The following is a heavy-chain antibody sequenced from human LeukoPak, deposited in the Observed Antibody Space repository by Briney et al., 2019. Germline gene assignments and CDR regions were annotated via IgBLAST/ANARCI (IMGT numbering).Heavy chain of an antibody. CDR2: ISPKSGDT. Sequence: ASVKVSCKASGYTFTVYYIHWVRQAPGQGLEWMGWISPKSGDTNLAQKFQGRVTMTRDTSISTAYMELTRLRSDDTAVYYCARVRDVPVWGQGTTVTVSS. V-gene: IGHV1-2*02. J-gene: IGHJ6*02. D-gene: IGHD4/OR15-4a*01. CDR3: ARVRDVPV. CDR1: GYTFTVYY.